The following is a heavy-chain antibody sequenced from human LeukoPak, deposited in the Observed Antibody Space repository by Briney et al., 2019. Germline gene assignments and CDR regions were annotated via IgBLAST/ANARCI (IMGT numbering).Heavy chain of an antibody. J-gene: IGHJ6*02. CDR3: AVSYYYDSSGEPVPYYYYGMDV. D-gene: IGHD3-22*01. CDR2: IYSGGST. Sequence: GGSLRLYCAASGFTVSINYMSWVRQAPGKGLEWVSVIYSGGSTYYADSVKGRFTISRDNSKNTLYLQMNSLRAEDTAVYYCAVSYYYDSSGEPVPYYYYGMDVWGQGTTVTVSS. V-gene: IGHV3-66*01. CDR1: GFTVSINY.